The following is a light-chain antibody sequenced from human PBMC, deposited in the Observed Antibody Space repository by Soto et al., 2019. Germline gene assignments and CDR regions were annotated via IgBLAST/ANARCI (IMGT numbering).Light chain of an antibody. CDR1: QSISNH. V-gene: IGKV1-33*01. CDR3: QQYDNLPFT. Sequence: DIQMTQSPSSLSASVEDRVIITCRASQSISNHLNWYQQKPGKAPKLLIYDASNLETGVPSRFSGSGSGTDFTFTISSLQPEDIATYYCQQYDNLPFTFGPGTKVDIK. CDR2: DAS. J-gene: IGKJ3*01.